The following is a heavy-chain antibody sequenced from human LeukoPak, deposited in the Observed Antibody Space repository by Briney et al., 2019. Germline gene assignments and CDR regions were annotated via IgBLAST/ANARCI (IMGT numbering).Heavy chain of an antibody. V-gene: IGHV3-9*01. Sequence: GGSLRLSCAASGFTFDDYAMHWVRQAPGKGLEWVSGIGWNSGGIVYADSVKGRFTISRDNAKKSLYLQMNSLGAEDTALYYCVKVTAAGFVDHWGQGTLVTVSS. CDR3: VKVTAAGFVDH. D-gene: IGHD6-13*01. CDR2: IGWNSGGI. J-gene: IGHJ4*02. CDR1: GFTFDDYA.